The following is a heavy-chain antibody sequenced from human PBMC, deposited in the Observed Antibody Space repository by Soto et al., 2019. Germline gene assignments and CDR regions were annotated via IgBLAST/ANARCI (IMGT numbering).Heavy chain of an antibody. CDR2: ISGNGGSK. CDR3: ANQPYYDFCSGYNYGMDV. D-gene: IGHD3-3*01. J-gene: IGHJ6*02. Sequence: GGSLRLSCAASGFTFTNYALTWVRRAPGKGLEWVSAISGNGGSKYYADSVKGRFTISRDNSKNTLYLQMNSLRAEDTAVYYCANQPYYDFCSGYNYGMDVWGQGTTVTVSS. V-gene: IGHV3-23*01. CDR1: GFTFTNYA.